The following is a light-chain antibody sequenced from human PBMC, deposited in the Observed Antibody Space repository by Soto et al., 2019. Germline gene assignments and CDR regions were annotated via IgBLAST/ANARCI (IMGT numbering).Light chain of an antibody. CDR1: QSVSSSS. CDR3: LQFDNSPLYT. V-gene: IGKV3-20*01. CDR2: GAS. J-gene: IGKJ2*01. Sequence: EIVLTQSPGTLSLSPGESATLSCRASQSVSSSSITWYQQKPGQAPRLLIYGASTRATGIPDRFSGSGSGTDFSLTISRLEPEDFAVYYCLQFDNSPLYTFGQGTKVDIK.